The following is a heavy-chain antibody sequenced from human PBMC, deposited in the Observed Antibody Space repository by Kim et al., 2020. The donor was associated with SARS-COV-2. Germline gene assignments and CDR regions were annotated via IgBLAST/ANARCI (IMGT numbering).Heavy chain of an antibody. V-gene: IGHV3-73*01. J-gene: IGHJ3*02. D-gene: IGHD1-1*01. Sequence: SVRGRFTLSRDESRNTAYLQMNSLKTEDTAVYYCTRVPRTTLAFGDAFDIWGQGTMVAVAS. CDR3: TRVPRTTLAFGDAFDI.